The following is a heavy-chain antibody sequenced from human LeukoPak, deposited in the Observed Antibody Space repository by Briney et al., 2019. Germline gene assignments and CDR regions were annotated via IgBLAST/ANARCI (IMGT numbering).Heavy chain of an antibody. CDR2: ISGSGGNS. Sequence: PGGSLRLSCTASGFSFDTYAMNWVRQVPGKGLEWVSGISGSGGNSYYADSVKGRFTISRDNSKNTLYLQMHSLRAEDTAIYYCAKERQGGNSYGDEAFYFDYWGQGTRVTVSS. CDR1: GFSFDTYA. J-gene: IGHJ4*02. CDR3: AKERQGGNSYGDEAFYFDY. D-gene: IGHD4-23*01. V-gene: IGHV3-23*01.